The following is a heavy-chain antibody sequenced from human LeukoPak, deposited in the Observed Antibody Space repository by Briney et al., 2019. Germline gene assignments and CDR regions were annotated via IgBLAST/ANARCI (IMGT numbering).Heavy chain of an antibody. CDR1: GLIFRGHA. CDR3: AKGYSSGWTPFDY. V-gene: IGHV3-23*01. Sequence: GGSLRLSCEASGLIFRGHAMSWVRQAPGKGLEWVSGIGDSGEIERYADSVKGRFTISRDNFRNTVYLEMRSLRPEDTAGYYCAKGYSSGWTPFDYWGQGTQVTVSS. D-gene: IGHD6-19*01. CDR2: IGDSGEIE. J-gene: IGHJ4*02.